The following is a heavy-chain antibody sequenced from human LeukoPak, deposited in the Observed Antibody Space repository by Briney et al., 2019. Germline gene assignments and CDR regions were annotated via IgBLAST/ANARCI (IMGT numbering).Heavy chain of an antibody. D-gene: IGHD6-19*01. CDR3: ARDPSNTSGWKTWFDP. Sequence: ASVKVSCKASGYTFTNNAMNWVRQAPGQGLEWMGWISAYNGDTNFAQKFQGRVALTTDRTTSTAYLELRSLRSDDTAVYYCARDPSNTSGWKTWFDPWGQGTLVTVSS. V-gene: IGHV1-18*01. CDR2: ISAYNGDT. J-gene: IGHJ5*02. CDR1: GYTFTNNA.